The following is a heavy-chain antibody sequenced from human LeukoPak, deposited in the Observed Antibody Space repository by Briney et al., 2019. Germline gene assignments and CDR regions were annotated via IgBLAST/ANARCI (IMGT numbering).Heavy chain of an antibody. CDR3: ARESKGRSKIDY. J-gene: IGHJ4*02. V-gene: IGHV3-7*01. D-gene: IGHD4-17*01. Sequence: SGGSLRLSCAASGFTFSGYWMSWVRQAPGKGLEWAANINKDGSERYNVDSVKGRFTISRDNANKSLYLQMNSLRAEDTSVYYCARESKGRSKIDYWGQGTLVTASS. CDR2: INKDGSER. CDR1: GFTFSGYW.